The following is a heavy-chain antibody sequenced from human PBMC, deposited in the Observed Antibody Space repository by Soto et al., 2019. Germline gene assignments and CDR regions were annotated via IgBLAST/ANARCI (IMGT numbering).Heavy chain of an antibody. CDR2: IYTSGST. D-gene: IGHD2-15*01. J-gene: IGHJ6*02. Sequence: LETLSLTCTVSGGSISSYYWSWIRQPAGKGVEWIGRIYTSGSTNYNPSLKSRVTMSVDTSKNQFSLKLSSVTAADTAVYYCAGSGPLGPSGGSSFGHYYYYGMDVLGQGTTVTVS. CDR3: AGSGPLGPSGGSSFGHYYYYGMDV. V-gene: IGHV4-4*07. CDR1: GGSISSYY.